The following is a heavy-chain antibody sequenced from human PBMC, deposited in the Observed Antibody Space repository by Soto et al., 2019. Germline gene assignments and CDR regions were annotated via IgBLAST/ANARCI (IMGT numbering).Heavy chain of an antibody. CDR3: ARGRLMGDGSNLTWFDP. V-gene: IGHV4-34*01. CDR2: INHDGSI. Sequence: PSETLSLTCAVYSGSFRGYYWNWIRQSPGKGLEWIGEINHDGSINSNPSLKSRLTISVDTSKNQFSLELSSVTAADTAVYYCARGRLMGDGSNLTWFDPWGQGTPVSVSS. D-gene: IGHD1-26*01. CDR1: SGSFRGYY. J-gene: IGHJ5*02.